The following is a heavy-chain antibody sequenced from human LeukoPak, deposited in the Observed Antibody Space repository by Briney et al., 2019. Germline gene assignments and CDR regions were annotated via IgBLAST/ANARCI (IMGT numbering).Heavy chain of an antibody. CDR1: GFIVTTNY. Sequence: GGSLRLSCAASGFIVTTNYMSWVRQAPGKGLEGVSVMYSGCSSYYADAVQGRFTIARDSSKNTLYLQMNSLRAEDTAVYYCARGAGTTLSHFDYWGQGTLVSVSS. CDR3: ARGAGTTLSHFDY. CDR2: MYSGCSS. J-gene: IGHJ4*02. D-gene: IGHD1-1*01. V-gene: IGHV3-53*01.